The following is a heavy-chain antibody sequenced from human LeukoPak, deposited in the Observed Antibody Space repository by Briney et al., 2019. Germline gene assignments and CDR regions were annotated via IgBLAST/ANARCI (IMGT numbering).Heavy chain of an antibody. CDR2: IKQDGSEK. CDR3: ARGPTPSYYYGSGSYYSLDY. CDR1: GFTFSIYW. Sequence: GGSLRLSCAASGFTFSIYWMSWVRQTPGKGLEWVANIKQDGSEKYYVGSVKGRFTISRDNAKNSLYLQMNSLRAEDMAVYYCARGPTPSYYYGSGSYYSLDYWGQGTLVTVSS. V-gene: IGHV3-7*01. D-gene: IGHD3-10*01. J-gene: IGHJ4*02.